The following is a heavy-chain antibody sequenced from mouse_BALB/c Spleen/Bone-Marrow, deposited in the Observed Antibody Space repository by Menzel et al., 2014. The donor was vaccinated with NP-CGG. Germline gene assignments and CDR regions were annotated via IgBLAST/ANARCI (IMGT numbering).Heavy chain of an antibody. J-gene: IGHJ4*01. V-gene: IGHV5-15*02. D-gene: IGHD1-1*01. CDR3: ARLYGSGYGYAMDY. CDR1: GFTFSDYG. CDR2: ISNLAYSI. Sequence: EVQGVESGGGLVQPGGSRKLSCAASGFTFSDYGMAWVRQAPGKGPEWVAFISNLAYSICYADTVTLRFTISRKNAKNTLYLEKSSLRSEDTAMYYCARLYGSGYGYAMDYWGQGTSVTVSS.